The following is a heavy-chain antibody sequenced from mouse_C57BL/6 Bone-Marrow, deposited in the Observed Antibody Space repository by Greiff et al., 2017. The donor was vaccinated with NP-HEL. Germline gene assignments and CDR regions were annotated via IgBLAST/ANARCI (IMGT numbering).Heavy chain of an antibody. Sequence: QVQLKESGAELVRPGTSVKVSCKASGYAFTNYLIEWVKQRPGQGLEWIGVIYPGSGGTNYNEKFKGKATLTADKSSSTAYMQHSSLTSEDSAVYFCARDYYYGSIPFDYWCQGTTLTVSS. D-gene: IGHD1-1*01. CDR1: GYAFTNYL. J-gene: IGHJ2*01. V-gene: IGHV1-54*01. CDR3: ARDYYYGSIPFDY. CDR2: IYPGSGGT.